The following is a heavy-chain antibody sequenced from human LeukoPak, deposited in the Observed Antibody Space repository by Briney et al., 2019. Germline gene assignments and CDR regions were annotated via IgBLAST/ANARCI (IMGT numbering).Heavy chain of an antibody. D-gene: IGHD3-10*01. CDR2: IHYSGST. CDR1: GGSISSYY. CDR3: ARTPKYYGSGSYLDC. Sequence: PSETLSLTCTVSGGSISSYYWSWIRQPPGKGLEWIGYIHYSGSTNHNPSLKSRVTISLDTSKNQFSLKLSSVTAADTAVYYCARTPKYYGSGSYLDCWGQGTLVTVSS. J-gene: IGHJ4*02. V-gene: IGHV4-59*01.